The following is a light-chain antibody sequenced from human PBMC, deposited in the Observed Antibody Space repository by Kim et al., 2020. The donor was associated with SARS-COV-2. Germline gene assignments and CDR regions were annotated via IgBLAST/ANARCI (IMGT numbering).Light chain of an antibody. CDR3: QQYHTSPPLT. J-gene: IGKJ4*01. Sequence: PGERAAPPCRASQSVSSSYLAWYQQKPGQAPRLLIYGAASRATGIPDRFSGSGAGTDFSLTISRLEPEDVAVDYCQQYHTSPPLTFGGGTKVDIK. V-gene: IGKV3-20*01. CDR2: GAA. CDR1: QSVSSSY.